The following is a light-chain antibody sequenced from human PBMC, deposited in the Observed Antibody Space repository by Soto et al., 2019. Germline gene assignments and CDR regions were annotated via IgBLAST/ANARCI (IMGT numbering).Light chain of an antibody. Sequence: EIVLTQSPGTLSLSPGERATLSCRASQSVSSSYLAWYQQKPGQAPRLLIYGASSRATGIPDRFSGSGFGTDFTLTITRLEPEDFAVYYCQQYGDSPQTFGPGTKV. V-gene: IGKV3-20*01. CDR1: QSVSSSY. CDR3: QQYGDSPQT. CDR2: GAS. J-gene: IGKJ1*01.